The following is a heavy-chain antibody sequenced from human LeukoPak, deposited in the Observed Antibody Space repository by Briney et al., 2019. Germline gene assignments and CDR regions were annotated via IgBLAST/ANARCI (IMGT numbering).Heavy chain of an antibody. CDR3: AKTPPRSY. J-gene: IGHJ4*02. V-gene: IGHV3-23*01. CDR1: GFTFSNYA. CDR2: ISGSGDTT. Sequence: PGGSLRLSCAVSGFTFSNYAMSWVRQAPGKGLEWVSGISGSGDTTRYADSVKGRLTISRDNSRNTLSLQMNGLRAEDTAVYYCAKTPPRSYWGQGTLVTVSS.